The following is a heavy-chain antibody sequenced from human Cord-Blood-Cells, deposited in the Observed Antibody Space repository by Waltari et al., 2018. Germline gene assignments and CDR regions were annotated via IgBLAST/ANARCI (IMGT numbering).Heavy chain of an antibody. CDR3: AKNPRYFDWLPNYYYYYGMDV. V-gene: IGHV3-30*18. J-gene: IGHJ6*02. CDR1: GFTFSSYG. Sequence: QVQLVESGGGVVQPGRSLRLSCAASGFTFSSYGMHWVRQAPGKGLEWVAVISYDGSNKYYVDSVKGRFTISRDNSKNTLYLQMNSLRAEDTAVYYCAKNPRYFDWLPNYYYYYGMDVWGQGTTVTVSS. D-gene: IGHD3-9*01. CDR2: ISYDGSNK.